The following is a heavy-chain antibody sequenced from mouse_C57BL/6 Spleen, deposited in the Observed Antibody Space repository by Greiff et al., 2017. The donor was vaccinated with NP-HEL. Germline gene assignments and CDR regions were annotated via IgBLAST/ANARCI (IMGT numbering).Heavy chain of an antibody. Sequence: VQLQQSGAELVMPGASVKLSCKASGYTFTSYWMHWVKQRPGQGLEWIGEIDPSDSYTNYNQKFKGKSTLTVDKSSSTAYMQLSSLTSEDSAVYYCARRGHGSSSYYAMDYWGQGTSVTVSS. V-gene: IGHV1-69*01. CDR2: IDPSDSYT. D-gene: IGHD1-1*01. CDR3: ARRGHGSSSYYAMDY. J-gene: IGHJ4*01. CDR1: GYTFTSYW.